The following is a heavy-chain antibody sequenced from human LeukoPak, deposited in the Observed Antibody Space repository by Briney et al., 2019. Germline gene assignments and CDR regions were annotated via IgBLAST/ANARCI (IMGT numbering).Heavy chain of an antibody. CDR2: IKSDGST. Sequence: SGGSLRLSCAASGFTFSTYWMHWVRQAPGKGLVWVSRIKSDGSTNYTDSVKGRFTISRDNANNTLSLQMSSLRPEDTGVYYCARAPSEIGGYYPEYFRHWGQGTLVTVSS. CDR1: GFTFSTYW. D-gene: IGHD3-22*01. CDR3: ARAPSEIGGYYPEYFRH. J-gene: IGHJ1*01. V-gene: IGHV3-74*01.